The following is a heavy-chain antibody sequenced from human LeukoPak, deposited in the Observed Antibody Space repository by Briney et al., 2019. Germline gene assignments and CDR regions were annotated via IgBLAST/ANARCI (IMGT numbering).Heavy chain of an antibody. Sequence: SETLSLTCTVSGGSISSYYWSWIRRPPGKGLEWIGYIYYSGSTNYNPSLKSRVTISVDTSKNQFSLKLSSVTAADTAVYYCARDGRGYSYGWGAFDIWGQGTMVTVSS. J-gene: IGHJ3*02. D-gene: IGHD5-18*01. CDR2: IYYSGST. V-gene: IGHV4-59*01. CDR3: ARDGRGYSYGWGAFDI. CDR1: GGSISSYY.